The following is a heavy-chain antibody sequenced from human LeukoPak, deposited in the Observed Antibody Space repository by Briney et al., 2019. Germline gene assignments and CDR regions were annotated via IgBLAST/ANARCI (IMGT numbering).Heavy chain of an antibody. Sequence: KPSETLSLTCAVSGYSISSGYFWGWIRQPPGKGLEWIGCIYHSGGPYYSPSLKSRLTISADTSKNQLSLKLTSVTAADTAIYYCARIYSLWSGFFDFWGQETLVTVSS. D-gene: IGHD3-3*01. V-gene: IGHV4-38-2*01. CDR2: IYHSGGP. CDR1: GYSISSGYF. J-gene: IGHJ4*02. CDR3: ARIYSLWSGFFDF.